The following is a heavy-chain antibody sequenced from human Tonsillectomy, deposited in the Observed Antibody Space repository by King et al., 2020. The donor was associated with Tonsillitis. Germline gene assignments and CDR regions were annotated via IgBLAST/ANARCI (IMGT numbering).Heavy chain of an antibody. CDR1: GFTFDDYA. J-gene: IGHJ2*01. CDR3: AKDQRDSRYPNHYWSFDL. Sequence: VQLVESGGGLVQPGRSLRLSCAASGFTFDDYAMHWVRQAPGKGLEWVSGISWNSGSIGYADSVKGRFTIYRDNAKNSLYLQMNSLRAEDTALYYCAKDQRDSRYPNHYWSFDLWGRGTLVTVSS. D-gene: IGHD3-16*02. CDR2: ISWNSGSI. V-gene: IGHV3-9*01.